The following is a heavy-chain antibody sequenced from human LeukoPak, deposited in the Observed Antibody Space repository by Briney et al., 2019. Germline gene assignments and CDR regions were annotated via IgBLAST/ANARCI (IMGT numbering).Heavy chain of an antibody. D-gene: IGHD3-22*01. J-gene: IGHJ3*02. CDR3: ARDADYYDSSADAFDI. Sequence: ASVKVSPKASGYTFTSYYMHWVRQAPGQGLEWMGIINPSGGSTSYAQKFQGRVTMTRDTSTSTVYMELSSLRSEDTAVYYCARDADYYDSSADAFDIWGQGTMVTVSS. V-gene: IGHV1-46*01. CDR1: GYTFTSYY. CDR2: INPSGGST.